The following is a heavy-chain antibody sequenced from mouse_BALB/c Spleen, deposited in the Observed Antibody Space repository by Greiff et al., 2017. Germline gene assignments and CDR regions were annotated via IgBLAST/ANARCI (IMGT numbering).Heavy chain of an antibody. J-gene: IGHJ3*01. CDR2: ISSGGSYT. CDR3: ARRYDVPWFAY. V-gene: IGHV5-6*01. D-gene: IGHD2-14*01. Sequence: EVKVVESGGDLVKPGGSLKLSCAASGFTFSSYGMSWVRQTPDKRLEWVATISSGGSYTYYPDSVKGRFTISRDNAKNTLYLQMSSLKSEDTAMYYCARRYDVPWFAYWGQGTLVTVSA. CDR1: GFTFSSYG.